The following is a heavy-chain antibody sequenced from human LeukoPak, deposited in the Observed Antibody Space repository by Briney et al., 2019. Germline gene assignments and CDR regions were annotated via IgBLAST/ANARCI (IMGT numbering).Heavy chain of an antibody. Sequence: ASVTVSCKASGYTFTSYDINWVRQATGQGLEWMGWMNPNSGNTGYAQKFQGRVTMTRNTSISTAYMELSSLRSEDTAVYYCARGRQPNCSGGSCYPGGGRYYFDYWGQGTLVTVSS. CDR3: ARGRQPNCSGGSCYPGGGRYYFDY. CDR2: MNPNSGNT. V-gene: IGHV1-8*01. J-gene: IGHJ4*02. CDR1: GYTFTSYD. D-gene: IGHD2-15*01.